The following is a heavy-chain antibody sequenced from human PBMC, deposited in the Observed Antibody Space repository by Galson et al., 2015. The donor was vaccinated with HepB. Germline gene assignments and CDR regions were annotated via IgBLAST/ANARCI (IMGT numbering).Heavy chain of an antibody. D-gene: IGHD5-24*01. CDR2: IIPIFGTA. Sequence: QSGAEVKKPGESLRISCKASGGTFSSYAISWVRQAPGQGLEWMGGIIPIFGTANYAQKFQGRVTITADESTSTAYMELSSLRSEDTAVYYCARGRWLSQTTGLFDYWGQGTLVTVSS. J-gene: IGHJ4*02. V-gene: IGHV1-69*01. CDR1: GGTFSSYA. CDR3: ARGRWLSQTTGLFDY.